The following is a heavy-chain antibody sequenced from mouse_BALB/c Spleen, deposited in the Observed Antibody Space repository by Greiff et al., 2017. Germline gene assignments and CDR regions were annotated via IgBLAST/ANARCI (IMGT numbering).Heavy chain of an antibody. CDR3: ARDGSGGAMDY. Sequence: VHVKQSGAELVKPGASVKLSCTASGFNIKDTYMHWVKQRPEQGLEWIGRIDPANGNTKYDPKFQGKATITADTSSNTAYLQLSSLTSEDTAVYYCARDGSGGAMDYWGQGTSVTVSS. CDR2: IDPANGNT. CDR1: GFNIKDTY. V-gene: IGHV14-3*02. D-gene: IGHD1-1*01. J-gene: IGHJ4*01.